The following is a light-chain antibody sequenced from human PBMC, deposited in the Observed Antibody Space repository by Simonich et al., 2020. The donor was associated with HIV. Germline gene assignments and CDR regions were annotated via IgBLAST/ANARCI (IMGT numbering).Light chain of an antibody. V-gene: IGKV3-15*01. CDR3: QQYNNWPPIT. CDR1: QSVSSH. CDR2: DAS. J-gene: IGKJ5*01. Sequence: EIVLTQSPATLSLSPGERATLSCRARQSVSSHLAWYHQKPGQAPRFLIYDASNRAPGIPARFSGSGSGTEFTLTISSLQSEDFAVYYCQQYNNWPPITFGQGTRLEIK.